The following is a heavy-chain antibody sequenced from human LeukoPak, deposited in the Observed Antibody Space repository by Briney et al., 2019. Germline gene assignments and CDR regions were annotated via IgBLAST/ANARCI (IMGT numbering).Heavy chain of an antibody. J-gene: IGHJ4*02. Sequence: GGSLRLSCAASGFTFSSHWMTWARQAPGKGLEWVANIKQDGSEKYHVDSVKGRFTISRDNAMNSLYLQMNSLRAEDTAVYYCARDTGCSGGTCYSFYDYWGQGTLVTVSS. CDR3: ARDTGCSGGTCYSFYDY. CDR2: IKQDGSEK. D-gene: IGHD2-15*01. CDR1: GFTFSSHW. V-gene: IGHV3-7*01.